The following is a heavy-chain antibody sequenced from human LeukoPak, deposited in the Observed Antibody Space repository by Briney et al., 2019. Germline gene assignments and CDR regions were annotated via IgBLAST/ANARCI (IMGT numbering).Heavy chain of an antibody. V-gene: IGHV4-59*01. CDR3: ARGSMVRGVIIDY. D-gene: IGHD3-10*01. CDR1: GGSISSYY. Sequence: SETLSLTCTVSGGSISSYYWSWIRQPPGKGLEWIAYIYYSGSTNYNPSLKSRVTISVDTSKNQFSLKLSSVTAADTAVYYCARGSMVRGVIIDYWGQGTLVTVSS. CDR2: IYYSGST. J-gene: IGHJ4*02.